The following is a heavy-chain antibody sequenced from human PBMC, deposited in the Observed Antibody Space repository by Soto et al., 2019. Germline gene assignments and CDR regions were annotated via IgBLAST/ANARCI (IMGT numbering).Heavy chain of an antibody. CDR3: ATDSGYYDTKSSV. D-gene: IGHD3-9*01. CDR1: GYTLTELS. CDR2: FDPEDGET. Sequence: ASSEGLCKVSGYTLTELSMHWVRQAPGKGLEWMGGFDPEDGETIYAQKFQGRVTMTEDTSTDTAYMELSSLRSEDTAVYYCATDSGYYDTKSSVWGQGTLVTVSS. V-gene: IGHV1-24*01. J-gene: IGHJ4*02.